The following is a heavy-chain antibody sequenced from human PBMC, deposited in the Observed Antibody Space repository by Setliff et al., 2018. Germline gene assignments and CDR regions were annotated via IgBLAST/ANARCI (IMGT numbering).Heavy chain of an antibody. CDR3: AKDKSRVVMQYAGWGLFDY. Sequence: GGSLRLSCVVSGFTFNNYAMTWVRQAPGKGLEWVSSISGSGGTTDYADSVRGRFTVSRDNSKDTVYLQLSSLRVDDTAVYYCAKDKSRVVMQYAGWGLFDYWGQGTLVTVSS. CDR2: ISGSGGTT. CDR1: GFTFNNYA. V-gene: IGHV3-23*01. J-gene: IGHJ4*02. D-gene: IGHD7-27*01.